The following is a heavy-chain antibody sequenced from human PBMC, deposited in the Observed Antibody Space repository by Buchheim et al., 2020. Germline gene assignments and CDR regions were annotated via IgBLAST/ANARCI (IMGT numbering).Heavy chain of an antibody. CDR2: INHSGST. CDR3: ASHRRIAAAGYYYYYYMDV. J-gene: IGHJ6*03. V-gene: IGHV4-34*01. CDR1: GGSFSGYY. D-gene: IGHD6-13*01. Sequence: QVQLQQWGAGLLKPSETLSLTCAVYGGSFSGYYWSWIRQPPGKGLEWIGEINHSGSTNYNPSLKSRVTISVDTSKNQFSLKLSSLTAADTAVYYCASHRRIAAAGYYYYYYMDVWGKGTT.